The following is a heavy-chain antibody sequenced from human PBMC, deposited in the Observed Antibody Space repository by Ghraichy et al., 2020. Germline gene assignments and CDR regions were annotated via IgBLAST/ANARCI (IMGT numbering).Heavy chain of an antibody. CDR3: ATFRWLQPFDY. J-gene: IGHJ4*02. V-gene: IGHV3-11*01. CDR2: IRSSGSSI. CDR1: GFTFSDYY. D-gene: IGHD5-24*01. Sequence: GGSLRLSCAASGFTFSDYYMSWIRQAPGKGLEWVSYIRSSGSSIYYADSVQGRFTISRDNAKNSLYLQMNSLRAEDTAVYYCATFRWLQPFDYWGQGTLVTASS.